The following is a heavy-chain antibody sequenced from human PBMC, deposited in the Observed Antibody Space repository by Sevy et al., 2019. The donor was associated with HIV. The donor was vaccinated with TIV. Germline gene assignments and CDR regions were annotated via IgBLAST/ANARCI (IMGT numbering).Heavy chain of an antibody. CDR1: GGSNSRRTDY. D-gene: IGHD3-22*01. Sequence: LETLSLTCTVSGGSNSRRTDYWAWFRQSPEKGLEWIGRVYYSGRAHYNWSLRSRVTISVDSSKNHFSLRLTSVTATDSAAYYCARPGDSSALSGGYPYAIGVWGQGTTVTVSS. CDR3: ARPGDSSALSGGYPYAIGV. V-gene: IGHV4-39*01. CDR2: VYYSGRA. J-gene: IGHJ6*02.